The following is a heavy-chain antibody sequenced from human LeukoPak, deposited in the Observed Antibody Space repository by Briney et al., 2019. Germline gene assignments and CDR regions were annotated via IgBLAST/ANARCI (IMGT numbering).Heavy chain of an antibody. CDR2: IYYSGST. J-gene: IGHJ3*02. CDR3: ATVDTDDAFDI. CDR1: GGSISSYY. D-gene: IGHD5-18*01. V-gene: IGHV4-59*01. Sequence: SETLSHTCTVSGGSISSYYWSWIRQPPGKGLEWIGYIYYSGSTNYNPSLKSRVTISVDTSKNQFSLKLSSVTAADTAVYYCATVDTDDAFDIWGQGTMVTVSS.